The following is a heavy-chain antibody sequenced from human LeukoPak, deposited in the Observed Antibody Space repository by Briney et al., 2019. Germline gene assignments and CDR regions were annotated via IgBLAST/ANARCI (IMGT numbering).Heavy chain of an antibody. V-gene: IGHV3-21*01. CDR3: ARDRSRIGGIDY. CDR1: GFTFSSYS. J-gene: IGHJ4*02. Sequence: AGGSLRLSCAASGFTFSSYSMNWVRQAPGKGLEWVSSISSSSSYIYYADSVKGRFTISRDNAKNSLYLQMNSLRAEDTAVYYCARDRSRIGGIDYWGQGTLVTVSS. CDR2: ISSSSSYI. D-gene: IGHD3-16*01.